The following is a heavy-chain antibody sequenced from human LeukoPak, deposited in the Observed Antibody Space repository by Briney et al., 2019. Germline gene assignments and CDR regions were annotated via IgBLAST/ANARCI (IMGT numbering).Heavy chain of an antibody. J-gene: IGHJ4*02. CDR2: IYYSGST. CDR1: GGSISSYY. V-gene: IGHV4-59*01. CDR3: ASVLTGYSYGNH. D-gene: IGHD5-18*01. Sequence: SETLSLTCTVSGGSISSYYWSWIRQPPGKGLEWIGYIYYSGSTNYNPSLKSRVTISVDTSKNQFSLKLSSVTAADTAVYYCASVLTGYSYGNHWGQGTLVTVSS.